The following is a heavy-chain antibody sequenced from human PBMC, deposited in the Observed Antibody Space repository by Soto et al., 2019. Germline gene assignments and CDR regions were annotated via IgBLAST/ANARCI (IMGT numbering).Heavy chain of an antibody. J-gene: IGHJ6*02. CDR2: VSASGLNT. D-gene: IGHD3-10*01. V-gene: IGHV3-23*01. CDR1: GFTFSTYA. Sequence: SCAASGFTFSTYAMAWVRQSPGKGLEWVSGVSASGLNTDYADPVKGRFYISRDNSKNTVSLHMNSLRAEDTAVYYCARDSRVRMRGVMRGIVGMDVWGQGTAVTVSS. CDR3: ARDSRVRMRGVMRGIVGMDV.